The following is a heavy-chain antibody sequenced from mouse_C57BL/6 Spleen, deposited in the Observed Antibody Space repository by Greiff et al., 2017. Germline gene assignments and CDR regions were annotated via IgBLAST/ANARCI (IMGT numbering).Heavy chain of an antibody. Sequence: LKESGAELVRPGTSVKMSCKASGYTFTNYWIGWAKQRPGHGLEWIGDIYPGGGYTNYNEKFKGKATLTADKSSSTAYMQFSSLTSEDSAIYYCARYREDYAMDYWGQGTSVTVSS. V-gene: IGHV1-63*01. J-gene: IGHJ4*01. CDR2: IYPGGGYT. CDR1: GYTFTNYW. CDR3: ARYREDYAMDY.